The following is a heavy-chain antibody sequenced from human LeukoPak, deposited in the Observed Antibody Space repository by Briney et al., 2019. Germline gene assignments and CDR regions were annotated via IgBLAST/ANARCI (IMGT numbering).Heavy chain of an antibody. D-gene: IGHD4-11*01. CDR1: GGSTSSGGYS. V-gene: IGHV4-30-2*01. J-gene: IGHJ4*02. Sequence: PSETLSLTCAVSGGSTSSGGYSWSCIRQPPGKGLEWNGYIYRSGSTYYNPSLKSRVTIAEARSKNQFSLKLSSVTAADRGVYYCARAATVTGGLIDYWGEGTLLTVSS. CDR2: IYRSGST. CDR3: ARAATVTGGLIDY.